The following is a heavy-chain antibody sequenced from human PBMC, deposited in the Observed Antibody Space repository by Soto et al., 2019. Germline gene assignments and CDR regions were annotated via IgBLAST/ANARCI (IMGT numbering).Heavy chain of an antibody. Sequence: EVQLLESGGGLVRPGVSLRLSCAASGFNFNKYAMSWVRQAPGEGLEWVSGISCCGGTASYADSVKGRFTIARDDAKNTLYLDMNSLRVEGTAEYYCAKADGQQWLLPHLENWGRGTLVTVS. CDR3: AKADGQQWLLPHLEN. V-gene: IGHV3-23*01. CDR1: GFNFNKYA. CDR2: ISCCGGTA. J-gene: IGHJ4*02. D-gene: IGHD6-19*01.